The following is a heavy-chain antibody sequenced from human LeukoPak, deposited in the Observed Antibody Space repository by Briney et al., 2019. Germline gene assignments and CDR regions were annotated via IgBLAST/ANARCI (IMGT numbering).Heavy chain of an antibody. D-gene: IGHD2-2*01. V-gene: IGHV3-21*01. J-gene: IGHJ4*02. Sequence: PEGSLRLSCVASGFTFSSYSMNWVRQAPGKGLEWVSSISSSSSYIYYADSVKGRFTISRDNAKNSLYLQMNSLRAEDTAVYYCARGDRDLYCSSTSCYPVLGGQGTLVTVSS. CDR1: GFTFSSYS. CDR3: ARGDRDLYCSSTSCYPVL. CDR2: ISSSSSYI.